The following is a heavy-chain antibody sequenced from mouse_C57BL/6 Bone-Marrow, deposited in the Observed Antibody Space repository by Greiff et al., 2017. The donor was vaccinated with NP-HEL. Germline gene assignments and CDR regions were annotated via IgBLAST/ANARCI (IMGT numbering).Heavy chain of an antibody. CDR3: ARSERLWLRRETPWYFDD. Sequence: QVQLQQSDAELVKPGASVKISCKVSGYTFTDHTIHWMKQRPEQGLEWIGYIYPRDGSTKYNEKFKGKATLTADKSSSPAYMQLTSLTSEDAEVYCCARSERLWLRRETPWYFDDWGTGTTVTVSS. V-gene: IGHV1-78*01. CDR1: GYTFTDHT. CDR2: IYPRDGST. J-gene: IGHJ1*03. D-gene: IGHD2-2*01.